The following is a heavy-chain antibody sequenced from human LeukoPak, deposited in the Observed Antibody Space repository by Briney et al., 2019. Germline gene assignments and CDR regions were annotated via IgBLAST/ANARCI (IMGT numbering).Heavy chain of an antibody. D-gene: IGHD3-16*01. V-gene: IGHV4-59*08. Sequence: SETLSLTCTVSGGSISSNYWSWIRQPPGKGLEWIGYIYYSGSTNYNPSLKSRVTISVDTSKNQFSLKLSSVTAADTAVYYCARQGSIMITFGGAPDAFDIWGQGTMVTVSS. CDR1: GGSISSNY. J-gene: IGHJ3*02. CDR3: ARQGSIMITFGGAPDAFDI. CDR2: IYYSGST.